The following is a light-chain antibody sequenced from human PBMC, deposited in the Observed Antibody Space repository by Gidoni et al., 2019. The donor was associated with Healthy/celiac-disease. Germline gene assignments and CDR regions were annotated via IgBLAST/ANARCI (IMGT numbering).Light chain of an antibody. CDR2: AAS. CDR3: QQANSFPWT. Sequence: DIQMPQFPSSVSASVGDRVTITCRASQGISRWLAWYQQKPGKAPKLLIDAASSLQSGVPSRFSGSGSGTDFTLTISSLQPEDFATYYCQQANSFPWTFGQGTKVEIK. CDR1: QGISRW. V-gene: IGKV1-12*01. J-gene: IGKJ1*01.